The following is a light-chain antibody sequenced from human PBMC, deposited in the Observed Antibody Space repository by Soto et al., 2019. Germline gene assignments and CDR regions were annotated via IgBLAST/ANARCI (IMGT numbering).Light chain of an antibody. Sequence: EVVLTQSPGTLSLSPGERATLSCRASHSVSGSYLTWYQQKPGQAPRLLIYGASSRATGIPDRSSGSGSGTDFTLTISRLEPEDFAVYYCQYYGSSVFTFGPGTKVDIK. J-gene: IGKJ3*01. CDR1: HSVSGSY. CDR2: GAS. V-gene: IGKV3-20*01. CDR3: QYYGSSVFT.